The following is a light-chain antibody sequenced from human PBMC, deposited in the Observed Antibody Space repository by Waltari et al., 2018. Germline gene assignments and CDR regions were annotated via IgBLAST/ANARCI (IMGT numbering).Light chain of an antibody. J-gene: IGKJ2*01. V-gene: IGKV4-1*01. CDR3: QQYYSAPYT. CDR1: QSVLYTSNYHNY. Sequence: DIVMTQSPDSLSVSLGERATINCKSSQSVLYTSNYHNYLAWYQQKPGQPPNLLLYWASTRESGVPDRFSGSGSGTDFTLSISTLQAEDVAVYYCQQYYSAPYTFGQGTRLEIK. CDR2: WAS.